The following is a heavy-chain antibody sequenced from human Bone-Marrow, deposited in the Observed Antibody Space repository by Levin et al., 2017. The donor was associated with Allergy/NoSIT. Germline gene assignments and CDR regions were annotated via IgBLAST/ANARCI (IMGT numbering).Heavy chain of an antibody. CDR2: VYYTGST. D-gene: IGHD3-10*01. CDR3: ARAPYYGPARPYQADY. V-gene: IGHV4-39*01. J-gene: IGHJ4*02. Sequence: SQTLSLTCSVSGGSISSSTYSWGWIRQPPGKGLEWIGNVYYTGSTHYNPSLKSRVTISADTSKNQFSLKLSSVTAADTAVYYCARAPYYGPARPYQADYWGQGTLVTVSS. CDR1: GGSISSSTYS.